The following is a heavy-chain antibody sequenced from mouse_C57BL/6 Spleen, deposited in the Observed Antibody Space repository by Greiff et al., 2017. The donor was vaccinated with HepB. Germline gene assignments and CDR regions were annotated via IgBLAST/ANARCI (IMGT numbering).Heavy chain of an antibody. J-gene: IGHJ4*01. D-gene: IGHD2-4*01. V-gene: IGHV5-12*01. CDR1: GFTFSDYY. CDR2: ISNGGGST. CDR3: ARRGITTAFYYAMDY. Sequence: EVMLVESGGGLVQPGGSLKLSCAASGFTFSDYYMYWVRQTPEKRLEWVAYISNGGGSTYYPDTVKGRFTISRDNAKNTLYLQMSRLKSEDTAMYYCARRGITTAFYYAMDYWGQGTSVTVSS.